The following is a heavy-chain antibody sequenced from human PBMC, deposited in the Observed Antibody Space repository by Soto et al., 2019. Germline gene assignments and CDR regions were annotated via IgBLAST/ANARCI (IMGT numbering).Heavy chain of an antibody. CDR2: IYWDDDK. CDR1: GFSLSTSGVG. V-gene: IGHV2-5*02. D-gene: IGHD3-10*01. Sequence: QITLKESGPTLVKPTQTLTLTCTFSGFSLSTSGVGVGWIRQPPGKALEWLALIYWDDDKRYSPSLKSTHTNTKDTSEIQVGLTMTHMDPLDTATYYCRHSGERLLVTGAWTAFDIWGQGTTVTVSS. CDR3: RHSGERLLVTGAWTAFDI. J-gene: IGHJ3*02.